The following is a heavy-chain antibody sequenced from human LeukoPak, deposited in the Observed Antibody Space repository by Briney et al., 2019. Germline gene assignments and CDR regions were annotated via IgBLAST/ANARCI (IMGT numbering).Heavy chain of an antibody. CDR2: TYYSGST. Sequence: PSETLSLTCTVSGGSISSSSYYWGWIRQPPGKGLEWIGSTYYSGSTYYNPSLKSRVTISVDTSKNQFSLKLSSVTAADTAVYYCARISGYCSSTSCYTSYYYYYGMDVWGQGTTVTVSS. CDR3: ARISGYCSSTSCYTSYYYYYGMDV. V-gene: IGHV4-39*01. J-gene: IGHJ6*02. CDR1: GGSISSSSYY. D-gene: IGHD2-2*02.